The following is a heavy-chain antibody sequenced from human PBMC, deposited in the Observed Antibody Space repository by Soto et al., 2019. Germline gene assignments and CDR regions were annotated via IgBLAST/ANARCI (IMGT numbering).Heavy chain of an antibody. CDR2: VFYSGRT. CDR1: GGSINNFH. CDR3: ARIKSGYSYGSIIDF. D-gene: IGHD5-18*01. J-gene: IGHJ4*02. Sequence: LSLTFSVSGGSINNFHWSWIRQPPGKGLEWIGFVFYSGRTTYNPSLQSRVTISVDTSHSHFSLKLRSVTAADTATYYCARIKSGYSYGSIIDFWGQGKLVT. V-gene: IGHV4-59*01.